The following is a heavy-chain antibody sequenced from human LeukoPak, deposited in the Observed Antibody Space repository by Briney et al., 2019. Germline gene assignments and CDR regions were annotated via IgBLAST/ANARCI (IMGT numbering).Heavy chain of an antibody. V-gene: IGHV1-46*01. J-gene: IGHJ4*02. CDR1: GYTFTGYY. CDR2: INPSGGNT. CDR3: ARDRSPFDSSGYSFDY. Sequence: ASVKVSCKASGYTFTGYYMHWVRQAPGQGLEWMGIINPSGGNTRYAQKFQGRVTMTRDMSTSTVYMDLSSLRSEDTAVYYCARDRSPFDSSGYSFDYWGQGTLVTVSS. D-gene: IGHD3-22*01.